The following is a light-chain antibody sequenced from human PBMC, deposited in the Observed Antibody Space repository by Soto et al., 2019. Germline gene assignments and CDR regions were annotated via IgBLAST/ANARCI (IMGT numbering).Light chain of an antibody. CDR1: QSVSSY. Sequence: EIVLTQSPATLSLSPGERATLSCRASQSVSSYLAWYQQKPGQAPRLLIYDASNRATGIPARFSGSGSGTDFTLTISSLEPEEFAVYYCQQRSNFGQGTRLEI. CDR2: DAS. J-gene: IGKJ5*01. V-gene: IGKV3-11*01. CDR3: QQRSN.